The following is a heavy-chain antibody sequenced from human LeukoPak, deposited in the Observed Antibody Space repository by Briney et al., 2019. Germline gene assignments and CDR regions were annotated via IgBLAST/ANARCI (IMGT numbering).Heavy chain of an antibody. CDR1: GASISSSSYY. V-gene: IGHV4-39*01. CDR3: ARRGRELIVYYHNMDV. J-gene: IGHJ6*03. Sequence: SETLSLTCTVSGASISSSSYYWAWIRQSPGKGLEWIGSVYYSGRTYQNPSLKSRVTISIDTSKNQFSLKLSSVTAADTAVYYCARRGRELIVYYHNMDVWGKGTTVTVSS. D-gene: IGHD2-21*01. CDR2: VYYSGRT.